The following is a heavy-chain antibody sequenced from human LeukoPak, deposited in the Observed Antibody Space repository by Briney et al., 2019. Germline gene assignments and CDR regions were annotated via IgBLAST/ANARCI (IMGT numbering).Heavy chain of an antibody. CDR1: VFTFSSYS. D-gene: IGHD4-17*01. J-gene: IGHJ4*02. V-gene: IGHV3-48*02. CDR3: ARDFYGDYGFDH. Sequence: PGGSLRLSCAASVFTFSSYSLNWVRQAPGKGLEWVSYISSSTSTIFYADSVKGRFTISRDNAKNSLYLQMSSLKDEDTAVYYCARDFYGDYGFDHWGQGTLVTVSS. CDR2: ISSSTSTI.